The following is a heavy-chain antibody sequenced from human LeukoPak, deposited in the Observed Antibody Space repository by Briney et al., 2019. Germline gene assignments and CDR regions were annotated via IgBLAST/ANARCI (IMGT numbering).Heavy chain of an antibody. J-gene: IGHJ4*02. Sequence: GGSLRLSCVASGFTFSSYGMHWVRQAPGKGLEWVAVIWYGGSNKYYADSVKGRFTISRDNSKNTLYLQMNSLRAEDTAVYYCAKGSLDYGGNSALDYWGQGTLVTVSS. V-gene: IGHV3-30*02. D-gene: IGHD4-23*01. CDR2: IWYGGSNK. CDR3: AKGSLDYGGNSALDY. CDR1: GFTFSSYG.